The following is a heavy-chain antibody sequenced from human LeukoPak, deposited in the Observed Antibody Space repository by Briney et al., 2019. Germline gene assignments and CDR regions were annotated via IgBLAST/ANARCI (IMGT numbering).Heavy chain of an antibody. D-gene: IGHD6-19*01. CDR2: IYHSGST. V-gene: IGHV4-30-2*01. Sequence: SETLSLTCTVSGGSISSGGYYWSWIRQPPGKGLEWIGYIYHSGSTYYNPSLKSRVTISVDKSKNQFSLKLSSVTAADTAVYYCARWEAIAGTGTGNWFDPWGQGTLVTVSS. J-gene: IGHJ5*02. CDR3: ARWEAIAGTGTGNWFDP. CDR1: GGSISSGGYY.